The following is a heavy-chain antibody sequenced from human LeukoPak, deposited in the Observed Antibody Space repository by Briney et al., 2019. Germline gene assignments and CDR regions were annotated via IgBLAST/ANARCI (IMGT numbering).Heavy chain of an antibody. CDR3: ATFGVIVRNDYLDY. V-gene: IGHV3-53*01. CDR2: IYSGGST. Sequence: PGGSLRLSCAASGFTVSSNYMSWVRQAPGKGLEWVSVIYSGGSTYYADSVKGRFTISRDNSKNTLYLQMNSLRAEDTAVYYCATFGVIVRNDYLDYWGRGALVAVSS. D-gene: IGHD3-3*01. CDR1: GFTVSSNY. J-gene: IGHJ4*02.